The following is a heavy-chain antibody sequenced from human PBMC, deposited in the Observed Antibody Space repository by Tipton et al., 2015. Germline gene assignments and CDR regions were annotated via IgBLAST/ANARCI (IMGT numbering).Heavy chain of an antibody. CDR2: ISSSGSTI. J-gene: IGHJ6*02. D-gene: IGHD3-22*01. Sequence: SLRLSCAASGFTFDDYGMTWVRQVPGKGLEWVSYISSSGSTIYYADSVRGRFTISRDNAKNSLYLQMNSLRAEDTAVYYCARDRPYSDSRYEYDYYYYGMDVWGQGTTVTVSS. CDR3: ARDRPYSDSRYEYDYYYYGMDV. V-gene: IGHV3-11*01. CDR1: GFTFDDYG.